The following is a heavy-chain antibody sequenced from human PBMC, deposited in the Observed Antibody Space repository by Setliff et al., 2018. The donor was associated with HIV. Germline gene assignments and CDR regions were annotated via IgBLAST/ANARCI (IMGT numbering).Heavy chain of an antibody. D-gene: IGHD1-26*01. V-gene: IGHV4-4*02. Sequence: SETLSLTCAVSGDSISSSNWWNWVRQPPGKGLEWIGEIYHSGSTNYNPSLKSRVTISVDKSKNQFSLKLSSVTAADTAVYYCAIRSRLGGSSNYLDFWGQGTLVTVSS. CDR2: IYHSGST. CDR3: AIRSRLGGSSNYLDF. CDR1: GDSISSSNW. J-gene: IGHJ4*02.